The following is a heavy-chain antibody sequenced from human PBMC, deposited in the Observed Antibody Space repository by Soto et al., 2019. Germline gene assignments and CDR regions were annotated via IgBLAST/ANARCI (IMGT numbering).Heavy chain of an antibody. V-gene: IGHV3-48*02. D-gene: IGHD2-21*01. CDR2: ISSSSTI. CDR3: AYSRELIDY. Sequence: GGSLRLSCAASGFTFSSYSMNWVRQAPGKGLEWVSYISSSSTIYYADSVKGRFTISRDNAKNSLYLQMNSLRDEDTAVYYCAYSRELIDYWGQGTLVTVSS. J-gene: IGHJ4*02. CDR1: GFTFSSYS.